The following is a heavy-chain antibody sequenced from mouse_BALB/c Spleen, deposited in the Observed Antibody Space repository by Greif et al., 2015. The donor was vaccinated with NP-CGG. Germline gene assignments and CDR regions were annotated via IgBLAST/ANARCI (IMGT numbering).Heavy chain of an antibody. CDR2: ISSGSSTI. CDR1: GFTFSSFG. D-gene: IGHD2-4*01. CDR3: ARGGYYDYDGMDY. Sequence: EVQRVESGGGLVQPGGSRKLSCAASGFTFSSFGMHWVRQAPEKGLEWVAYISSGSSTIYYADTVKGRFTISRDNPKNPLFLQMTSPRSEDTAMYYCARGGYYDYDGMDYWGQGTSVTVSS. J-gene: IGHJ4*01. V-gene: IGHV5-17*02.